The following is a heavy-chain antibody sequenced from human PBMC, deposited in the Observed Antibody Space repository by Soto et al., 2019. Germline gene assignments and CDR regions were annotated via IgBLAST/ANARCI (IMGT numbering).Heavy chain of an antibody. CDR2: TNEDGSRT. CDR3: STDLSGQYDY. Sequence: LRLSCAASGFSFSNYWMHWVRQAPGKGLVWVSRTNEDGSRTDYADSVQGRFTISRDNANNALYLHMNSLRAEDTAIYYCSTDLSGQYDYWGQGVLVTVSS. V-gene: IGHV3-74*01. CDR1: GFSFSNYW. J-gene: IGHJ4*02. D-gene: IGHD3-16*02.